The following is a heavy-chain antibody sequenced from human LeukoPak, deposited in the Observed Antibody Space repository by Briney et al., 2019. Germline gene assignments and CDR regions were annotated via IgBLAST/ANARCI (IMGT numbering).Heavy chain of an antibody. CDR2: ISGSGGST. CDR1: GFTFSSYA. J-gene: IGHJ4*02. V-gene: IGHV3-23*01. Sequence: GGSLRRSCAASGFTFSSYAMSWVRQAPGKGLEWVSAISGSGGSTYYADSVKGRFTISRDNSKNTLYLQMNSLRDEDTAVYYCAKDRGRYYDSSGYYWGYYFDSWGQGILVTVST. D-gene: IGHD3-22*01. CDR3: AKDRGRYYDSSGYYWGYYFDS.